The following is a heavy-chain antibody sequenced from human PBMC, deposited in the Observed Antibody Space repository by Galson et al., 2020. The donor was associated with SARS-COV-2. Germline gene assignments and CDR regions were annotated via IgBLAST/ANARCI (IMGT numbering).Heavy chain of an antibody. CDR2: ISWNSGSI. J-gene: IGHJ4*02. D-gene: IGHD4-17*01. CDR1: GFTFDDYA. CDR3: AKTDYGDYFDY. V-gene: IGHV3-9*01. Sequence: SLKISCAASGFTFDDYAMHWVRQAPGKGLEWVSGISWNSGSIGYADSVKGRFTISRDNAKNSLYLQMNSLRAEDTALYYCAKTDYGDYFDYWGQGTLVTVSS.